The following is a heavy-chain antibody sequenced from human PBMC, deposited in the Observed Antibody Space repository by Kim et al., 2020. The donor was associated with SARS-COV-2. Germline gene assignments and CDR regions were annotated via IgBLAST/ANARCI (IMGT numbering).Heavy chain of an antibody. J-gene: IGHJ4*01. CDR2: INHSGST. CDR1: GGSFSGYY. Sequence: SETLSLTCAVYGGSFSGYYWSWIRQPPGKGLEWIGEINHSGSTNYNPSLKSRVTISVDTSKNQFSLKLSSVTAADTAVYYCARGGRYCSSTSCYTVDYWG. V-gene: IGHV4-34*01. CDR3: ARGGRYCSSTSCYTVDY. D-gene: IGHD2-2*02.